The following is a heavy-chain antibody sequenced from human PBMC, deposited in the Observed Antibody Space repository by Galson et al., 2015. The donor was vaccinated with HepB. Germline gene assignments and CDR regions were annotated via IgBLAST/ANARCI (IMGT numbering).Heavy chain of an antibody. CDR3: ARAGLSGSGSYFDY. D-gene: IGHD3-10*01. CDR2: IILIFGTA. V-gene: IGHV1-69*13. J-gene: IGHJ4*02. Sequence: SVKVSCKASGGTFSSYAISWVRQAPGQGLEWMGGIILIFGTANYAQKFQGRVTITADESTSTAYMELSSLRSEDTAVYYCARAGLSGSGSYFDYWGQGTLVTVSS. CDR1: GGTFSSYA.